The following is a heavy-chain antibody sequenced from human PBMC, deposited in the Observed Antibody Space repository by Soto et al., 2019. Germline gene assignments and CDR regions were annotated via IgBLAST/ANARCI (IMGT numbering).Heavy chain of an antibody. D-gene: IGHD3-10*01. Sequence: GESLKISCKGSGYSFTSYWIGWVRQMPGKGLEWMGMIYPGDSDTRYSPSFQGQVTISADKSISTAYLQWSSLKASDTAMYYCARQKGDGSGREHTFSFDYWGQGTLVTVSS. CDR1: GYSFTSYW. V-gene: IGHV5-51*01. CDR3: ARQKGDGSGREHTFSFDY. CDR2: IYPGDSDT. J-gene: IGHJ4*02.